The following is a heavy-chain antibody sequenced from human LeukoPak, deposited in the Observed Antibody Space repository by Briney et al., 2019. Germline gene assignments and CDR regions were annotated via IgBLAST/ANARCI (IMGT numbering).Heavy chain of an antibody. Sequence: SVKVSCKASGGTFSSYAISWVRQAPGQGLEWMGGIIPIFGTANYAQKFQGRVTITADESTSTAYMELSSLRSEDTGVYYCASGRALGDGYNLDYWGQGTLVTVSS. V-gene: IGHV1-69*13. CDR1: GGTFSSYA. CDR3: ASGRALGDGYNLDY. J-gene: IGHJ4*02. D-gene: IGHD5-24*01. CDR2: IIPIFGTA.